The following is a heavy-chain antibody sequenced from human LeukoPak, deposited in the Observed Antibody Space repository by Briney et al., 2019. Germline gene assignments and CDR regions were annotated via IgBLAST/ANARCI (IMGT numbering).Heavy chain of an antibody. D-gene: IGHD3-10*01. CDR1: GFTFGSYA. V-gene: IGHV3-64D*06. J-gene: IGHJ4*02. CDR3: VKSSITMVRGVPD. Sequence: GGSLRLSCSASGFTFGSYAMHWVRQAPGKRLEYVSAISSNGGSTYYAGSVKGRFTISRDNSKNALYLQMSSLRTEDTAVYYCVKSSITMVRGVPDWGQGTLVTVSS. CDR2: ISSNGGST.